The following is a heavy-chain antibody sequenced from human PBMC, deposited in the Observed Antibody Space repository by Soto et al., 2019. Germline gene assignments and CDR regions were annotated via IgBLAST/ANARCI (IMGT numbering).Heavy chain of an antibody. CDR2: FDPENEET. V-gene: IGHV1-24*01. Sequence: SVKVSCKVSEYGLGALSIHWVREAPVKGLEWMGRFDPENEETIYAQKFRGRVTLTEDTSADTAYMELSSLRSDDTAVYYCATDGSKHRTLRSDNWSRGNFFDYSALNVWGQGTTVTVSS. J-gene: IGHJ6*02. CDR3: ATDGSKHRTLRSDNWSRGNFFDYSALNV. CDR1: EYGLGALS. D-gene: IGHD1-1*01.